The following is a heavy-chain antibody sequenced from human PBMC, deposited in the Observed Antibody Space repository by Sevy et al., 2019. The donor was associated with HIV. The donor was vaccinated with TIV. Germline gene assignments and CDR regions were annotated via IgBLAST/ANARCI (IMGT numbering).Heavy chain of an antibody. V-gene: IGHV1-24*01. CDR1: GYTLTELS. CDR3: ATFYYYDSSGYSPLDY. J-gene: IGHJ4*02. CDR2: FDPEDGET. D-gene: IGHD3-22*01. Sequence: ASVMVSCKVSGYTLTELSMHWVRQAPGKGLAWMGGFDPEDGETIYAQKFQGRVTMTEDTSTDTAYMELSSLRSEDTAVYYCATFYYYDSSGYSPLDYWGQGTLVTVSS.